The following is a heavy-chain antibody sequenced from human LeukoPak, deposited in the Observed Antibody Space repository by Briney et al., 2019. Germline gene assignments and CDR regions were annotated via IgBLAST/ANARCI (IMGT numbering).Heavy chain of an antibody. V-gene: IGHV1-24*01. J-gene: IGHJ3*02. Sequence: GASVKVSCKVSGYTLTELSMHWVRQAPGKGLEWMGGFDPEDGETIYAQKFQGRVTMTEDTSTDTAYMELSRLTSDDTAVYYCARGAVVVEGATYSFAFDIWGQGTMVTVSS. CDR1: GYTLTELS. CDR3: ARGAVVVEGATYSFAFDI. D-gene: IGHD2-15*01. CDR2: FDPEDGET.